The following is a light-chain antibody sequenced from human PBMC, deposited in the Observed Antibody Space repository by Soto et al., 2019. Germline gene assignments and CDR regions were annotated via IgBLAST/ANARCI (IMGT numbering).Light chain of an antibody. CDR2: GAS. V-gene: IGKV1-39*01. CDR1: QNISTY. Sequence: DIQMTQSPSSLSASVGDRVTITCRASQNISTYLNWYHHKPGKAPKLLIYGASSLQSGVPSRFRGSGSGTDFTLTITSLQREDFATYYCQQSYSAPITFGQGTRLEIK. CDR3: QQSYSAPIT. J-gene: IGKJ5*01.